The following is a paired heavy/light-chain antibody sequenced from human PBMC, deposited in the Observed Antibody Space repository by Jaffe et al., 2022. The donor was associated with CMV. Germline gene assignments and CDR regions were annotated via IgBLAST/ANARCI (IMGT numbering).Heavy chain of an antibody. Sequence: QVQLQQWGAGLLKPSETLSLTCAVYGGSFSGYYWSWIRQPPGKGLEWIGEINHSGSTNYNPSLKSRVTISVDTSKNQFSLKLSSVTAADTAVYYCARRGYDFWSGYYRTYPYYFDYWGQGTLVTVSS. CDR2: INHSGST. CDR1: GGSFSGYY. J-gene: IGHJ4*02. CDR3: ARRGYDFWSGYYRTYPYYFDY. D-gene: IGHD3-3*01. V-gene: IGHV4-34*01.
Light chain of an antibody. V-gene: IGLV1-51*02. J-gene: IGLJ3*02. CDR3: GTWDSSLSGGV. CDR1: SSNIGNNY. Sequence: QSVLTQPPSVSAAPGQKVTISCSGSSSNIGNNYVSWYQQLPGTAPKLLIYENNKRPSGIPDRFSGSKSGTSATLGITGLQTGDEADYYCGTWDSSLSGGVFGGGTKLTVL. CDR2: ENN.